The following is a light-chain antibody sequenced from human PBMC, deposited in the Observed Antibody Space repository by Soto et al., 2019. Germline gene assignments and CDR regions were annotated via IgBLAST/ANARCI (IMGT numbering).Light chain of an antibody. Sequence: DIQMTQSPSSLSASVGDRVTITCQASHDITTYLNWYQQKSGKAPKLLIYAASTLETGVPSRFSGSGSGTDFTFTISSLRPEDVATYYCQQYDNVPLTFGGGTKVEIK. CDR1: HDITTY. CDR3: QQYDNVPLT. V-gene: IGKV1-33*01. J-gene: IGKJ4*01. CDR2: AAS.